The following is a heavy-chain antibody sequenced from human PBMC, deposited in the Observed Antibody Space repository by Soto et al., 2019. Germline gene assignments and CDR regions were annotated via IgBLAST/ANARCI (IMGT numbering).Heavy chain of an antibody. V-gene: IGHV3-33*01. CDR2: IWYDGSNK. Sequence: QVQLVESGGGVVQPGRSLRLYCAASGFTFSSYGMHWVRQAPGKGLEWVAVIWYDGSNKYYADSVKGRFTISRDNSKNTLYLQMNSLRAEDTAVYYCARDQLQFGEFPDYWGQGTLVTVSS. J-gene: IGHJ4*02. CDR3: ARDQLQFGEFPDY. CDR1: GFTFSSYG. D-gene: IGHD3-10*01.